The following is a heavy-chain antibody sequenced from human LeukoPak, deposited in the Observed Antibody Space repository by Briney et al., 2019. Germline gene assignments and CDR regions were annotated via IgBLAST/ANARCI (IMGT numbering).Heavy chain of an antibody. Sequence: TSETLSLTCTVSGGSISSYYWSWIRHPPGKGLEWIEYIYYSGSTNYNPSLKSRVTISVDTSKNQFSLKLSSVTAADTAVYYCARGTGAHWVDYWGQGTLVTVSS. J-gene: IGHJ4*02. CDR3: ARGTGAHWVDY. D-gene: IGHD7-27*01. CDR2: IYYSGST. V-gene: IGHV4-59*01. CDR1: GGSISSYY.